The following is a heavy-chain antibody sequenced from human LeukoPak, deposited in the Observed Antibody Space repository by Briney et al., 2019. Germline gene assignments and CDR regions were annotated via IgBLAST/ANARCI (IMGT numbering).Heavy chain of an antibody. J-gene: IGHJ4*02. CDR2: ISSSGGST. D-gene: IGHD3-22*01. CDR1: GFTSSSYA. CDR3: AKPRTPDYYDSSGHFDY. V-gene: IGHV3-23*01. Sequence: GGCLRLSCAPSGFTSSSYAMGWVRHAPEEGLEWVSAISSSGGSTYYADSVKGRFTISRDNSKNTLYLQMNSLRAEDTAVYYCAKPRTPDYYDSSGHFDYWGQGTLVTVSS.